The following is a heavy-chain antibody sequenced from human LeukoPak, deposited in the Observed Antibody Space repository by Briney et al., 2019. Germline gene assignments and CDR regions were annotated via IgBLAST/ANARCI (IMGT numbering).Heavy chain of an antibody. CDR2: ISGSGGST. CDR1: GFTSSSYA. Sequence: GGSLRLSCAASGFTSSSYAMSWVRQAPGKGLEWVSAISGSGGSTYYADSVKGRFTISRDNSMTTLYLQMNSLREEDTALYYCAKEPLSRVSFNSFDPWGQGTLVTVTS. D-gene: IGHD2/OR15-2a*01. CDR3: AKEPLSRVSFNSFDP. J-gene: IGHJ5*02. V-gene: IGHV3-23*01.